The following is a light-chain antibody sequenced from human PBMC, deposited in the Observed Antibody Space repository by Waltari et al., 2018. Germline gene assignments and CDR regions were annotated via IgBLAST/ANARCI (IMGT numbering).Light chain of an antibody. V-gene: IGKV3-11*01. CDR3: QQRRDWPLT. J-gene: IGKJ4*01. CDR2: DTS. Sequence: DIVLTQSPAILSLSPGERASLSCRASQSVTTYLALYQQKPGQAPRLLIYDTSNRATGIPARFSGSGFGTDFTLTISSLEPEDFAVYYCQQRRDWPLTFGGGTKVEIK. CDR1: QSVTTY.